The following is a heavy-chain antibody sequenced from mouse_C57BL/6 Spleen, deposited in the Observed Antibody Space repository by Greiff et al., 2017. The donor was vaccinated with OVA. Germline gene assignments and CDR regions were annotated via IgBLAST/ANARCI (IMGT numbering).Heavy chain of an antibody. V-gene: IGHV1-15*01. CDR1: GYTFTDYE. CDR3: TREGYYGNYPWFAY. Sequence: QVQLQQSGAELVRPGASVTLSCKASGYTFTDYEMHWVKQTPVHGLEWIGAIDPETGGTAYNQKFKGKAILTADKSSSIAYMELRSLTSEDSAVYYCTREGYYGNYPWFAYWGQGTLVTVSA. J-gene: IGHJ3*01. D-gene: IGHD2-1*01. CDR2: IDPETGGT.